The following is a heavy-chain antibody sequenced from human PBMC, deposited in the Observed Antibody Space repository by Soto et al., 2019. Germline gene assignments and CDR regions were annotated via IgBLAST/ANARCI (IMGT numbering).Heavy chain of an antibody. J-gene: IGHJ3*02. CDR2: ISAYNGNT. V-gene: IGHV1-18*01. D-gene: IGHD6-13*01. Sequence: ASVKVSCKASGYTFTSYGISWVRQAPGQGLEWMGWISAYNGNTNYAQKLQGRVTMTTDTSTSTAYMELRSLRSDDTAVYYCATSYSSSWYGAFDIWGQGTMVTVSS. CDR3: ATSYSSSWYGAFDI. CDR1: GYTFTSYG.